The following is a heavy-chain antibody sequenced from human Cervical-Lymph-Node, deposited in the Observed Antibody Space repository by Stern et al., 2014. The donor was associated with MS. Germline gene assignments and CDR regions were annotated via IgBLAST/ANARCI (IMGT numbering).Heavy chain of an antibody. D-gene: IGHD3-16*01. Sequence: QVQLVQSGAEMRKPGSSVRVSCKASGGIFSTSVISWLRQAPGQGIERMGGISPMFGRANYAQRFQGSVTITADESTSTVYVGLTSLRSEDTAVYYCARERDNSYAFDSWGQGTLVTVSS. CDR3: ARERDNSYAFDS. CDR2: ISPMFGRA. CDR1: GGIFSTSV. V-gene: IGHV1-69*01. J-gene: IGHJ4*02.